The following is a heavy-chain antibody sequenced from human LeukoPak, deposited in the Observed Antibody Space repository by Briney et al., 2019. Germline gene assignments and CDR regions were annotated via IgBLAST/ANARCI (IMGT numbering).Heavy chain of an antibody. Sequence: ASVKVSCKASGYTFTSYDINWVRQATGQGLEWMGWMNSNSGNTGYAQKFQGRVTITRNTSISTAYMELSSLRFEDTAVYYCARGWGDYNEPVVYWGQGTLVTVSS. CDR3: ARGWGDYNEPVVY. J-gene: IGHJ4*02. CDR2: MNSNSGNT. D-gene: IGHD4-17*01. CDR1: GYTFTSYD. V-gene: IGHV1-8*03.